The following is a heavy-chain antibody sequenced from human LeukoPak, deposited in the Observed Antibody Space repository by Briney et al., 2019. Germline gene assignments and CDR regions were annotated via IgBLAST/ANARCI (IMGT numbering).Heavy chain of an antibody. CDR1: GFTFSSYW. J-gene: IGHJ4*02. CDR3: ARDRGREWLVLDY. D-gene: IGHD6-19*01. CDR2: INSDGSST. Sequence: GGSLRLSCAASGFTFSSYWMHWVRQAPGKGLVWVSRINSDGSSTSYADSVKGRFTISRDNAKNRLYLQMNSLRAEDTAVYYCARDRGREWLVLDYWGQGTLVTVSS. V-gene: IGHV3-74*01.